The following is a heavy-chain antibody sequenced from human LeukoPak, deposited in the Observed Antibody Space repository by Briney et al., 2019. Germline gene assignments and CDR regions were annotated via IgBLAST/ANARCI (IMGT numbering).Heavy chain of an antibody. D-gene: IGHD2-15*01. CDR2: INPNSGGT. J-gene: IGHJ5*02. Sequence: ASVKVSCKAAGYTFTGYYMFWVRQAPGQGLEWMGRINPNSGGTNYAQKFQGRVTMTRDTSIRTAYMELSRLRSDDTAVYYCARGYCSGGSCYSVENWFDPWGPGTLVTVSS. V-gene: IGHV1-2*06. CDR3: ARGYCSGGSCYSVENWFDP. CDR1: GYTFTGYY.